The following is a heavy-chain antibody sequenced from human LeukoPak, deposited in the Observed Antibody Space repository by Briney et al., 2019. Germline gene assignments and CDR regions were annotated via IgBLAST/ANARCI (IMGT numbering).Heavy chain of an antibody. Sequence: GGSLRLSCAASGFTFSSYSMNWVRQAPGKGLEWVSSISSSSSYIYYADSVKGRFTISRDSAKHSMYLQMNSLRAEDTAVYYCARADSSGWYIKRSDAFDIWGQGTMVTVSS. J-gene: IGHJ3*02. D-gene: IGHD6-19*01. CDR3: ARADSSGWYIKRSDAFDI. CDR1: GFTFSSYS. V-gene: IGHV3-21*01. CDR2: ISSSSSYI.